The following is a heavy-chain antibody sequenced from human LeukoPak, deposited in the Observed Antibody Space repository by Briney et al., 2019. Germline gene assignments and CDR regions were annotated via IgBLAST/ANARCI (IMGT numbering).Heavy chain of an antibody. D-gene: IGHD3-10*01. CDR2: ISGSGGST. CDR1: GFTFSSYA. J-gene: IGHJ4*02. V-gene: IGHV3-23*01. CDR3: AKVGSWFGEFTSYYFDY. Sequence: PGGSLRLSCAASGFTFSSYAMSWVRQAPGKGLEWVSAISGSGGSTYYADSVKGRFTISRDNSKNTLYLQMNSLRAEDTAVYYCAKVGSWFGEFTSYYFDYWGQGNLVTVSS.